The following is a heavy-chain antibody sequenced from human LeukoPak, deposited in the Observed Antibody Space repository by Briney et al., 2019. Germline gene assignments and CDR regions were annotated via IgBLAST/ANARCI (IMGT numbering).Heavy chain of an antibody. J-gene: IGHJ4*02. CDR1: GYSFTSYW. Sequence: GESLKISCKGSGYSFTSYWIGWVRQIPGKGLEGVGIIYPGDSDTRYSPSFQGQVPISPDKSISTAYLQWSSLKASDTAMYYCASPDYYDSSGYTPGVGYWGQGTLVTVSS. V-gene: IGHV5-51*01. D-gene: IGHD3-22*01. CDR3: ASPDYYDSSGYTPGVGY. CDR2: IYPGDSDT.